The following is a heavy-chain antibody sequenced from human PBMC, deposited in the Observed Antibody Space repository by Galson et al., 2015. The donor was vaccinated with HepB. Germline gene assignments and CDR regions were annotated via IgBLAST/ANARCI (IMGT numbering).Heavy chain of an antibody. CDR3: ARRAMGAARPYWYFDL. CDR1: GYSFTSYW. J-gene: IGHJ2*01. CDR2: IDPSDSYT. D-gene: IGHD6-6*01. Sequence: QSGAEVKKPGESLRISCKGSGYSFTSYWISWVRQMPGRGLEWMGRIDPSDSYTNYSPSFQGHVTISADKSISTAYLQWSSLKASDTAMYYCARRAMGAARPYWYFDLWGRGTLVTVSS. V-gene: IGHV5-10-1*01.